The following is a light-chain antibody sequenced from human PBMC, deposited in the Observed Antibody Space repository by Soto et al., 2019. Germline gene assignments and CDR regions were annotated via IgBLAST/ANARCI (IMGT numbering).Light chain of an antibody. V-gene: IGKV3-11*01. Sequence: EVVLTQSPATLSLSPGERATLSCRASQSISSFSAWYQQKPGQAPRLLIYDTSNRATGVPARFSGSVSGTDFTLTISSLETEDFAVYYCQQRSNWPSSITFGQGTRLEIK. CDR2: DTS. CDR3: QQRSNWPSSIT. CDR1: QSISSF. J-gene: IGKJ5*01.